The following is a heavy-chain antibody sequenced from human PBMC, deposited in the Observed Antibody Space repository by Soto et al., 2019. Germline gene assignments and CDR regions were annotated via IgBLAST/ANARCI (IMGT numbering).Heavy chain of an antibody. CDR1: GGSISSYY. J-gene: IGHJ5*02. D-gene: IGHD6-13*01. V-gene: IGHV4-4*07. CDR3: ARGPAAAGRNWFDP. CDR2: IYTSGST. Sequence: PSETLSLTCTVSGGSISSYYLSWIRQPAGKGLEWIGRIYTSGSTNYNPSLKSRVTMSVDTSKNQFSLKLSSVTAADTAVYYCARGPAAAGRNWFDPWGQGTLVTVSS.